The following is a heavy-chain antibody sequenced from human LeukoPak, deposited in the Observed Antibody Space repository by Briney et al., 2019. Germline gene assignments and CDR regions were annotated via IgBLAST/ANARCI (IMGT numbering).Heavy chain of an antibody. Sequence: PSETLSLTCAVYGGSFSGCYWSWIRQPPGKGLEWIEEINHSGSTNYNLSLKSRVTISVDTSKNQFSLKLSSVTAADTAVYYCARAGIAAGRWFDPWGQGTLVTVSS. CDR3: ARAGIAAGRWFDP. J-gene: IGHJ5*02. D-gene: IGHD6-13*01. CDR2: INHSGST. CDR1: GGSFSGCY. V-gene: IGHV4-34*01.